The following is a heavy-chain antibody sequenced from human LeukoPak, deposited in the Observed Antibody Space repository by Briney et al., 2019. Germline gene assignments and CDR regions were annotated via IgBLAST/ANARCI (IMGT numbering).Heavy chain of an antibody. J-gene: IGHJ3*02. CDR3: ARPGYSSSWYTEDAFDI. CDR2: IYPGDSDT. D-gene: IGHD6-13*01. CDR1: GYSFTSYW. V-gene: IGHV5-51*01. Sequence: GESLKISCKGSGYSFTSYWIGWVRQMPGKGLGWMGIIYPGDSDTRYSPSFQGQVTISADKSISTAYLQWSSLKASDTAMYYCARPGYSSSWYTEDAFDIWGQGTMVTVSS.